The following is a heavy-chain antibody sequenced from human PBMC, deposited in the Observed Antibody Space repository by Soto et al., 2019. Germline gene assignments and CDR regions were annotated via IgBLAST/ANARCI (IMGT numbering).Heavy chain of an antibody. V-gene: IGHV3-23*01. J-gene: IGHJ4*02. CDR1: GFTFTNYV. CDR2: NSHSGGSK. D-gene: IGHD1-26*01. CDR3: AKGLDSWSYTEFDY. Sequence: EVKRLESGGDWVQTGGSLRLSCAASGFTFTNYVMTLVRQAPGMGREWVSSNSHSGGSKYYADSVKARLTISRDISKNTQYLQLAGLQYDDTAVYYWAKGLDSWSYTEFDYCGQGSLLTVSS.